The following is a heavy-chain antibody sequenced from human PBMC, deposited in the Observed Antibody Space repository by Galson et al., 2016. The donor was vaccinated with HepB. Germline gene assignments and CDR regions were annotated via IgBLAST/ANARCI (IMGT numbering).Heavy chain of an antibody. Sequence: SLRLSCAVSGFTFSSSWMNWIRQAPGKGLEWVANINQHGGEKYYVDSVKGRFTISRDNTDNLMYLQMNSLRADDTAVYYCATSVVGPYTRMFDYWGQGTLVTVSS. V-gene: IGHV3-7*03. CDR2: INQHGGEK. CDR3: ATSVVGPYTRMFDY. CDR1: GFTFSSSW. J-gene: IGHJ4*02. D-gene: IGHD2-15*01.